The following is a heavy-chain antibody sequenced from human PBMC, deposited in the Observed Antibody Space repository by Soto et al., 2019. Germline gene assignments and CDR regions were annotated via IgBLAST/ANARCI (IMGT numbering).Heavy chain of an antibody. CDR3: ARQVFDTRSYFAFDI. Sequence: GGSLRLSCAASGFTVSSNYMSWVRQAPGKGLEWVSVIYSGGSTYYADSVKGRFTISRHNSKNTLYLQMNSLRAEDTAVYYCARQVFDTRSYFAFDIWGQGTMVTVSS. J-gene: IGHJ3*02. D-gene: IGHD2-8*01. V-gene: IGHV3-53*04. CDR2: IYSGGST. CDR1: GFTVSSNY.